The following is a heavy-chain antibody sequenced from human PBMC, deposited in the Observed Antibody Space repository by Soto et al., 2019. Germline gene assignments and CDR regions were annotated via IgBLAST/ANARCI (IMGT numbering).Heavy chain of an antibody. Sequence: AVKVSCKASGGTFSSYAISWVRQAPGQGLEWMGGIIPIFGTANYAQKFQGRVTITADESTSTAYMELSSLRTEDTAGYYCARDGRYYDIVAGTDTSYWSMDVWGQGTTVTVSS. D-gene: IGHD3-9*01. CDR1: GGTFSSYA. J-gene: IGHJ6*02. CDR3: ARDGRYYDIVAGTDTSYWSMDV. CDR2: IIPIFGTA. V-gene: IGHV1-69*13.